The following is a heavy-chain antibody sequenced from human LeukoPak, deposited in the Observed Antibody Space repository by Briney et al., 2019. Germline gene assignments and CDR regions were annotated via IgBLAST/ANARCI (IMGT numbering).Heavy chain of an antibody. CDR1: GGSISSSNW. CDR3: AKQLGYCSDGSCYFPY. D-gene: IGHD2-15*01. V-gene: IGHV4-4*02. J-gene: IGHJ4*02. Sequence: SGTLSLTCAVSGGSISSSNWWSWVRQPPGKGLEWIGEIYHSGSTNYNPSLKSRVTISVDKSKNQFSLKLSSVTAADTAVYYCAKQLGYCSDGSCYFPYWGQGTLVTVSS. CDR2: IYHSGST.